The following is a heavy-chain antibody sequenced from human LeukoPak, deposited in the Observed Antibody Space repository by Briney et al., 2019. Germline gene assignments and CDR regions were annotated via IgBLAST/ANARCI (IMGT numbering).Heavy chain of an antibody. J-gene: IGHJ6*03. CDR1: GFTFSSYE. Sequence: GGSLRLSCAASGFTFSSYEVNWVRQAPGKGLEWVSYISSSGSTIYYADSVKGRFTISRDNAQNSLYLQMNSLRADDTAVYFCARGHYYMDVWGEGTTVTISS. V-gene: IGHV3-48*03. CDR3: ARGHYYMDV. CDR2: ISSSGSTI.